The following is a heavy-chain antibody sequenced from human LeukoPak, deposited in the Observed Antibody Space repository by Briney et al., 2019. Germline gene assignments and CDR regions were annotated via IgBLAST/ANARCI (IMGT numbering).Heavy chain of an antibody. CDR2: IYHSGST. D-gene: IGHD3-10*01. Sequence: SETLSLTCTVSGYSISSGYYWGWIRQPPGKGLEWIGSIYHSGSTYYNPSLKSRVTISVDTSKNQFSLKLSSVTAADTAVYYCARQMGNMVRGVINWFDPWGQGTLVTVSS. V-gene: IGHV4-38-2*02. CDR3: ARQMGNMVRGVINWFDP. CDR1: GYSISSGYY. J-gene: IGHJ5*02.